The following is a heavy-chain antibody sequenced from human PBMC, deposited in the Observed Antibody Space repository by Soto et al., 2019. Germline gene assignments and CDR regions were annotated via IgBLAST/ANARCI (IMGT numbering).Heavy chain of an antibody. CDR1: GGSVSSGCCY. J-gene: IGHJ4*02. V-gene: IGHV4-39*01. Sequence: SETLSLTCTVSGGSVSSGCCYWGWIRQPPGKGLEWIGSIYHDGSTYYNPSLNSRVTISADMSKNQFSLKLRSVTAADTAVYYCARLNPRYDHSNYDGDYWGQGTLVTVSS. CDR3: ARLNPRYDHSNYDGDY. D-gene: IGHD4-4*01. CDR2: IYHDGST.